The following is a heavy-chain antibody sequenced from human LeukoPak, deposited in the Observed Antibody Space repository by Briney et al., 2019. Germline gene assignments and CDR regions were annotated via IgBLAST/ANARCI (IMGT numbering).Heavy chain of an antibody. Sequence: GASVKVSCKASGYTFTSYAMHWVRQAPGQRLEWMGWINAGNGNTKYSQKFQGRVTITRDTSASTAYMELSSLRSEDTAVYYRARDVYSSSSIDVFDYWGQGTLVTVSS. CDR1: GYTFTSYA. V-gene: IGHV1-3*01. D-gene: IGHD6-6*01. CDR3: ARDVYSSSSIDVFDY. CDR2: INAGNGNT. J-gene: IGHJ4*02.